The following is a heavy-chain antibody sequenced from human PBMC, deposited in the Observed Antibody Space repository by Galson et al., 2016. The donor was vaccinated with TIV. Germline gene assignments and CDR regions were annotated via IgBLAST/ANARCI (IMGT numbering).Heavy chain of an antibody. CDR3: ARAVGFYDDNWFDP. CDR1: GGSVSSGSYY. V-gene: IGHV4-61*01. Sequence: ETLSLTCTVSGGSVSSGSYYWSWIRQPPGKGLEYIGYISCSGSTNYNSSLKSRVTISVDTSKNQFSLRLKSVTPADTAVYYCARAVGFYDDNWFDPWGQGTLVTVSS. CDR2: ISCSGST. J-gene: IGHJ5*02. D-gene: IGHD5/OR15-5a*01.